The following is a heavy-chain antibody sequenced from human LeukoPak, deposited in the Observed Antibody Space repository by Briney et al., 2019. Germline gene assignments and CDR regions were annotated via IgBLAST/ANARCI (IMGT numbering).Heavy chain of an antibody. CDR2: IYYSGST. D-gene: IGHD3-9*01. CDR3: ARHVWLQPFDY. V-gene: IGHV4-59*08. J-gene: IGHJ4*02. CDR1: GGSMNSYY. Sequence: SETLSFTCSVSGGSMNSYYWSWIRQSPGKGLEWIGDIYYSGSTNYNPSLKSRCTISVDTSKNQFSLKLSSVTAADTAVYYCARHVWLQPFDYWGQGTLVTVSS.